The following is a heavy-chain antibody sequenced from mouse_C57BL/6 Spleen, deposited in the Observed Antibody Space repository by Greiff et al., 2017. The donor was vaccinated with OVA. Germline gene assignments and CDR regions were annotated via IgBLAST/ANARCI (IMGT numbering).Heavy chain of an antibody. Sequence: QVQLKQPGTELVKPGASVKLSCKASGYTFTSYWMHWVKQRPGQGLEWIGNINPSNGGTNYNEKFKSKATLTVDKSSSTAYMQLSSLTSEDSAVYYCARDSSGYDAMDYWGQGTSVTVSS. CDR1: GYTFTSYW. V-gene: IGHV1-53*01. D-gene: IGHD3-2*02. J-gene: IGHJ4*01. CDR2: INPSNGGT. CDR3: ARDSSGYDAMDY.